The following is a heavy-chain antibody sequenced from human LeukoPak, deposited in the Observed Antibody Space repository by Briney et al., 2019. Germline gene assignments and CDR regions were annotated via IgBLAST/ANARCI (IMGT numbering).Heavy chain of an antibody. J-gene: IGHJ5*02. CDR1: SGSISSYY. Sequence: AETLSLTCTVSSGSISSYYWSWIRQPPGKGLEWIGYIYTSANTDYNPSLKSRVTISVDTSKNQFSLKLSSVTAADTAVYYCARSGIRAAIRRQVNWFDPWGQGTLVTVS. V-gene: IGHV4-4*09. CDR3: ARSGIRAAIRRQVNWFDP. CDR2: IYTSANT. D-gene: IGHD2-2*02.